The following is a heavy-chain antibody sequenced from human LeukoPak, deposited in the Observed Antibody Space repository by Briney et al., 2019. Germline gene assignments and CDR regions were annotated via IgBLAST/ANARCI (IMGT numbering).Heavy chain of an antibody. CDR1: GFTFSSYW. CDR2: IKQDGSEK. D-gene: IGHD5/OR15-5a*01. Sequence: TGGSLRRSCAASGFTFSSYWMSWVRQAPGKGLEWVANIKQDGSEKYYVDSVKGRFTMSRDKAKNSLYLQMNSLRAEDTAVYYCAKDQRSTEFAYWGQGTLVTVSS. V-gene: IGHV3-7*01. J-gene: IGHJ4*02. CDR3: AKDQRSTEFAY.